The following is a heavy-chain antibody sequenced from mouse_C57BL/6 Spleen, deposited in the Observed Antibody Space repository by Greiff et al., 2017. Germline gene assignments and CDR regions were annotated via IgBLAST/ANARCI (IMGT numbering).Heavy chain of an antibody. Sequence: QVQLQQSGAELVRPGASVTLSCKASGYTFTDYEMHWVKQTPVHGLEWIGAIDPETGGTAYNQKFKGKAILTADKSSSTAYMELRSLTSEDSAVYYCTRRSPLYYGYDRAGYFDVWGTGTTVTVSS. CDR2: IDPETGGT. CDR1: GYTFTDYE. V-gene: IGHV1-15*01. D-gene: IGHD2-2*01. J-gene: IGHJ1*03. CDR3: TRRSPLYYGYDRAGYFDV.